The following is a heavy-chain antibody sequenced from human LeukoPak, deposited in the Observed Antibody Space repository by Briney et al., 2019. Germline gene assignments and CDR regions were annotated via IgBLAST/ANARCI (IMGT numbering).Heavy chain of an antibody. CDR3: AKDNQRGGFQH. J-gene: IGHJ1*01. D-gene: IGHD3-16*01. CDR2: ISYDGSNK. V-gene: IGHV3-30-3*01. Sequence: GGSLRLSCAASGFTFSSYAMHWVRQAPGKGLEWVAVISYDGSNKYYADSVKGRFNISRDNSKSSLYLQMNSLRSEDSALYYCAKDNQRGGFQHWGQGTLVTVSS. CDR1: GFTFSSYA.